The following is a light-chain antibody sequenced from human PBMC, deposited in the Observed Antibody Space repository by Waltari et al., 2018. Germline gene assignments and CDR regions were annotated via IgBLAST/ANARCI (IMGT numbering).Light chain of an antibody. CDR2: DDR. J-gene: IGLJ2*01. CDR1: NSDVGDFDF. CDR3: SSYTASRALEVL. V-gene: IGLV2-14*03. Sequence: QSALTQPASVSGSPGQSITISCTGTNSDVGDFDFVSWYQHHPGEAPKPLIYDDRNRPSGVSHRFSGSKSGNTASLTISGLQAEDEADYYCSSYTASRALEVLVGGGTKLTVL.